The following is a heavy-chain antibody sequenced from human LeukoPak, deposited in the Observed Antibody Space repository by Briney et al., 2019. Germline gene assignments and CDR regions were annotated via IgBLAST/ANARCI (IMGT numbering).Heavy chain of an antibody. Sequence: GGSLRLPCAASGFTFSSYSMNWVRQAPGKGLEWVSSISSSSSYIYYADSVKGRFTISRDNAKNSLYLQMNSLRAEDTAVYYCARADVVVVLDAFDIWGQGTMVTVSS. J-gene: IGHJ3*02. V-gene: IGHV3-21*01. D-gene: IGHD3-22*01. CDR2: ISSSSSYI. CDR1: GFTFSSYS. CDR3: ARADVVVVLDAFDI.